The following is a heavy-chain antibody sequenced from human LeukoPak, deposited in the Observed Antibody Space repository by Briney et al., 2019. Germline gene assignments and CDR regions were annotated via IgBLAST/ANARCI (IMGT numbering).Heavy chain of an antibody. D-gene: IGHD4-17*01. CDR1: GYTFTGYY. V-gene: IGHV1-2*04. J-gene: IGHJ6*04. CDR2: INPNSGGT. Sequence: ASVKVSCKASGYTFTGYYMHWVRRAPGQGLEWMGWINPNSGGTNYAQKFQGWVTMTRDTSISTAYMELSRLRSDDTAVHYCARESYGDYSFRWGMDVWGKGTTVTVSS. CDR3: ARESYGDYSFRWGMDV.